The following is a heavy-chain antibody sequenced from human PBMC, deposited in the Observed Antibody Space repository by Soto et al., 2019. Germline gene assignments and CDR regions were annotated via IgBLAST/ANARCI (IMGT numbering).Heavy chain of an antibody. D-gene: IGHD4-17*01. V-gene: IGHV4-39*07. CDR1: GDSISSRIYY. Sequence: SETLSLTCTVTGDSISSRIYYCGWIRQPPGKGLAWLGSIYYSGSTYNNPSLRSRVSMSIDTSKDQFSLRLSSVSAADTALYYCARDTGLAPTVWVYWGHGTQVTVS. J-gene: IGHJ4*03. CDR2: IYYSGST. CDR3: ARDTGLAPTVWVY.